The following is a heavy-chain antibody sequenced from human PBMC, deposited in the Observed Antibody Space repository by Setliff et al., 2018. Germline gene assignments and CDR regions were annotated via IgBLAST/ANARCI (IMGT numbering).Heavy chain of an antibody. Sequence: SETLSLTCAVYGGSFSGYYWSWIRQPPGKGLEWIGEINHSGSTNYNPSLKSRVTISVDTSKNQFSLKANSVTAADTAVYYCARGPCSSTSCSAAYWGQGTLVTVSS. J-gene: IGHJ4*02. CDR2: INHSGST. V-gene: IGHV4-34*01. CDR1: GGSFSGYY. CDR3: ARGPCSSTSCSAAY. D-gene: IGHD2-2*01.